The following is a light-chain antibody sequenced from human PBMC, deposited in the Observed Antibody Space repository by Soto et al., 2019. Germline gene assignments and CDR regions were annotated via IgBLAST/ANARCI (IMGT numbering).Light chain of an antibody. CDR3: QKYNTAPFT. CDR1: EGISTY. Sequence: DIQMTQSPSSLSASVGDRVTITCRASEGISTYLAWYQQKPGTAPKLLIYAASILQSGVPSRFSGSRSGTDFTPTISSLQPEDVGTYYCQKYNTAPFTFGPGTKVDFK. CDR2: AAS. J-gene: IGKJ3*01. V-gene: IGKV1-27*01.